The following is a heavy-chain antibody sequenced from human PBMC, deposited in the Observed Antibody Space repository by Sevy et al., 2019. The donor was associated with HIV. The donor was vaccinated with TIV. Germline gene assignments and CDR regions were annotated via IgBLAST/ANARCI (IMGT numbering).Heavy chain of an antibody. V-gene: IGHV3-74*01. CDR1: GFTLSSYW. D-gene: IGHD2-15*01. CDR2: VNSDGSGT. Sequence: GGSLRLSCAASGFTLSSYWMHWVRQAPGKGPVWVSGVNSDGSGTNYADSVKGRFTMSRDSAKNTLYLQMNSLRAEDTAVYICVAANTWQDYWGQGTLVTVSS. CDR3: VAANTWQDY. J-gene: IGHJ4*02.